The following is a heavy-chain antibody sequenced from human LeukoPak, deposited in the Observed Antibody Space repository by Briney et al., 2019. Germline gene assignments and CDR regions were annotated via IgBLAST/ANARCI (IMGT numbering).Heavy chain of an antibody. Sequence: KTGGSLRLSCAASGFNFRDHYMSGVRRAPGKGLEWVSYIGLSSTYTHYADSVKGRFTISRDNAKNSLSLQMNSLRAEDTAVYYCARDGGIGGSCYGDYWGQGTLVTVSS. V-gene: IGHV3-11*06. CDR3: ARDGGIGGSCYGDY. D-gene: IGHD2-15*01. J-gene: IGHJ4*02. CDR1: GFNFRDHY. CDR2: IGLSSTYT.